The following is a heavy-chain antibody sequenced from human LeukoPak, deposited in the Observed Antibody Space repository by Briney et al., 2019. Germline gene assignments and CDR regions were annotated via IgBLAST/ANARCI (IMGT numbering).Heavy chain of an antibody. J-gene: IGHJ4*02. CDR2: ISAYNGNT. V-gene: IGHV1-18*01. Sequence: ASVKVSCKASGYTFTSYGISWVRQAPGQGLEWMGWISAYNGNTNYAQKLQGRVTMTTDTSTSTAYMELRSLRSDDTAVYYCARGAPIAIPHPNGGGLPAAGWGQGTLVTVSS. CDR3: ARGAPIAIPHPNGGGLPAAG. D-gene: IGHD3-16*01. CDR1: GYTFTSYG.